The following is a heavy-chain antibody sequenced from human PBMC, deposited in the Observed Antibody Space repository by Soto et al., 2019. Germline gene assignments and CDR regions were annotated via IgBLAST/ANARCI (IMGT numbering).Heavy chain of an antibody. CDR2: LYYGGST. CDR3: ARRIAAAGTYYYGMEV. J-gene: IGHJ6*02. D-gene: IGHD6-13*01. CDR1: GGSISSSSYY. V-gene: IGHV4-39*01. Sequence: PSETLSLTCTVSGGSISSSSYYWGWIRQPPGKGLEWIGTLYYGGSTFYNPSLKSRVTISVDTSKNQFSLKLSSVTAADTAVYYCARRIAAAGTYYYGMEVWGQGATVT.